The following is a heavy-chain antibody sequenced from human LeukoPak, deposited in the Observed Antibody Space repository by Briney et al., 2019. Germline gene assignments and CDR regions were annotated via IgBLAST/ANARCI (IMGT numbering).Heavy chain of an antibody. D-gene: IGHD3-16*01. V-gene: IGHV3-23*01. CDR3: AKDDDWGRYKH. CDR2: ISGSGGRT. CDR1: GFTSSSYA. J-gene: IGHJ1*01. Sequence: GGSLRLSCAASGFTSSSYAMSWVRQAPGKGLEWVSSISGSGGRTHYTDSVKGRFTISRDNSKNTLYLQMNSLRAEDTAMYYCAKDDDWGRYKHWGQGTLVTVSS.